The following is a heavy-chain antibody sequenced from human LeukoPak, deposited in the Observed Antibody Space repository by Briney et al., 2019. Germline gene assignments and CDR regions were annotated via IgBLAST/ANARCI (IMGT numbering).Heavy chain of an antibody. D-gene: IGHD6-13*01. CDR3: ASNYRGSSWDY. CDR2: INEDGSEK. Sequence: GGSLRLSCAVSGFTFGNYWVSWVRQAPGKGLEWLANINEDGSEKYYVDSVRGRFTISRDNAKNSLYLQMNNLRADDTAVYYCASNYRGSSWDYWGQGTLVTVSS. CDR1: GFTFGNYW. V-gene: IGHV3-7*01. J-gene: IGHJ4*02.